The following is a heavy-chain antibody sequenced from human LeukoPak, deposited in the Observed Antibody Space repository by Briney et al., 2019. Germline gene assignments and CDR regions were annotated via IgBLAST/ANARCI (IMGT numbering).Heavy chain of an antibody. CDR2: ISAYNGNT. D-gene: IGHD3-3*01. Sequence: GASVKVSCKASGYTFTSYGISWVRQAPGQGLEWMGWISAYNGNTNYAQKLQGRVTMTTDTSTSTAYMGLRSLRSDDTAVYYCARGWGYYDFWSDYYISWFDPWGQGTLVTVSS. CDR1: GYTFTSYG. V-gene: IGHV1-18*01. J-gene: IGHJ5*02. CDR3: ARGWGYYDFWSDYYISWFDP.